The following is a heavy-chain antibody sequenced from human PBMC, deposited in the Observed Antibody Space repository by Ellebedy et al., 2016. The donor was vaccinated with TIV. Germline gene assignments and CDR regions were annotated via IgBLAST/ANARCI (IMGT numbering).Heavy chain of an antibody. CDR1: GLTFSSHA. J-gene: IGHJ3*01. CDR3: ARDPVGVGPAFDV. D-gene: IGHD4-23*01. CDR2: ISDSGGNT. V-gene: IGHV3-23*01. Sequence: PGGSLRLSCAASGLTFSSHAMSWVRQAPGKGLEWVSSISDSGGNTYYADSVKGRFTISRDNSKYTLFLQMNSLRAEDTAIYFCARDPVGVGPAFDVWGQGTMVTVSS.